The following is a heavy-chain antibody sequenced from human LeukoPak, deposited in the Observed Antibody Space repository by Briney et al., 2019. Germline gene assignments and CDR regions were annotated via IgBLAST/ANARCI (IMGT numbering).Heavy chain of an antibody. CDR1: GFNFSHAW. CDR2: VHYSGST. Sequence: GSLRLSCAASGFNFSHAWMSWVRQAPGKGLEWIGYVHYSGSTNYNPSLKSRVTISVDTSKNQFSLKLSSVTTADTAVYYCARVEEGYGSGRRGNFYYYYMDVWGKGTTVTISS. D-gene: IGHD3-10*01. J-gene: IGHJ6*03. CDR3: ARVEEGYGSGRRGNFYYYYMDV. V-gene: IGHV4-59*01.